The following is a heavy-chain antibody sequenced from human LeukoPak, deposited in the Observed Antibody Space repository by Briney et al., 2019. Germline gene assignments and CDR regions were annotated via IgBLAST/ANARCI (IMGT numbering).Heavy chain of an antibody. CDR1: GLSFSTSW. CDR3: ARDSYQDYYGRFDP. CDR2: IKQDGSAK. J-gene: IGHJ5*02. Sequence: GGSLRLSCAVSGLSFSTSWMDWVRQAPGKGPEWVANIKQDGSAKYYVDSVKGRFTISRDNANSSLYLQMNSLRAEDTAVYYCARDSYQDYYGRFDPWGQGTLVIVSS. V-gene: IGHV3-7*03. D-gene: IGHD3-10*01.